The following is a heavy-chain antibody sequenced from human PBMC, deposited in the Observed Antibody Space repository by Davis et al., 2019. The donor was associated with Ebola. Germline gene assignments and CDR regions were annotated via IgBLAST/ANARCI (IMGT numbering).Heavy chain of an antibody. CDR2: ISAYNGNT. CDR1: GYTFTSYG. Sequence: ASVKVSCKASGYTFTSYGISWVRQAPGHGLEWMGWISAYNGNTNYAQKFQGRVTMTTDTSTRTAFMELRSLRSDDTAVYYCARDGPDDYGDDWGQGTLVTVSS. CDR3: ARDGPDDYGDD. V-gene: IGHV1-18*01. J-gene: IGHJ4*02.